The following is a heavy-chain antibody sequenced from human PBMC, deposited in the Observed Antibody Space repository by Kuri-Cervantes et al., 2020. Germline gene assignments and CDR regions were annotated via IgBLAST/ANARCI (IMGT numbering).Heavy chain of an antibody. CDR1: GFTFTSYG. Sequence: GESLKISCAASGFTFTSYGMHWVRQVPGKGLEWVALISKDGDNKYHADSVKGRFTISRDNSKKTLYLQMNSLRAEDTAMYYCAKGVRYFDWLSIDQWGQGTLVTVSS. CDR3: AKGVRYFDWLSIDQ. D-gene: IGHD3-9*01. CDR2: ISKDGDNK. J-gene: IGHJ4*02. V-gene: IGHV3-30*18.